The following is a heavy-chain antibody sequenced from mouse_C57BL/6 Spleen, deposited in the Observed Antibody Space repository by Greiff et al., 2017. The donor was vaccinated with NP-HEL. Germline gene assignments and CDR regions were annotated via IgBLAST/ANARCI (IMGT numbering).Heavy chain of an antibody. J-gene: IGHJ4*01. V-gene: IGHV14-3*01. CDR1: GFNIKNTY. Sequence: EVQLQQSVAELVRPGASVKLSCTASGFNIKNTYMHWVKQRPEQGLEWIGRIDPAHGNTKYAPKFQGKATITADTSSNTAYLQLSTLTYEDTAIYYCARRSTDDYYAMDYWGQGTSVTVSS. CDR3: ARRSTDDYYAMDY. D-gene: IGHD1-1*01. CDR2: IDPAHGNT.